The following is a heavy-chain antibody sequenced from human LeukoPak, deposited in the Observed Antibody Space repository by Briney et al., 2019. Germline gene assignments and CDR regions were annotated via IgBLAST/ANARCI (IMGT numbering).Heavy chain of an antibody. CDR3: ARIGVVAYSGSY. J-gene: IGHJ4*02. D-gene: IGHD1-26*01. V-gene: IGHV3-48*03. CDR1: GFTFSSYE. Sequence: GGSLRLSCAASGFTFSSYEMNWVRQAPGEGLEWVSYISSSGSTIYYADSVKGRFTISRDNAMNSLYLQMNSLRAEDTAVYYCARIGVVAYSGSYWGQGTLVTVSS. CDR2: ISSSGSTI.